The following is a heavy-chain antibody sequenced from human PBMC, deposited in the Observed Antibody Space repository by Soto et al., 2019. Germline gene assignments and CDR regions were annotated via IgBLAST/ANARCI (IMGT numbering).Heavy chain of an antibody. J-gene: IGHJ6*02. Sequence: EVQLLESGGGLVQPGGSLRLSCAASGFTFSSYAMSWVRQAPGKGLEWVSAISGSGGSTYYADSVKGRFTISRDNSKNTLYLQMNSLRAEETAVYYCAGGKGAVAVSYYYYGMDVWGQGTTVTVSS. D-gene: IGHD6-19*01. CDR3: AGGKGAVAVSYYYYGMDV. CDR2: ISGSGGST. CDR1: GFTFSSYA. V-gene: IGHV3-23*01.